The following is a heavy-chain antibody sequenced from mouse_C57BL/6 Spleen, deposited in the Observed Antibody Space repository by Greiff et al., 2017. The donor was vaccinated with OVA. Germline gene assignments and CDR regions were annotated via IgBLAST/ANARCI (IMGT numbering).Heavy chain of an antibody. J-gene: IGHJ3*01. CDR3: ARSWGNYGFAY. CDR2: IYPGDGDT. Sequence: QVHVKQSGAELVKPGASVKISCKASGYAFSSYWMNWVKQRPGKGLEWIGQIYPGDGDTNYNGKFKGKATLTADKSSSTAYMQLSSLTSEDSAVYFCARSWGNYGFAYWGQGTLVTVSA. V-gene: IGHV1-80*01. D-gene: IGHD2-1*01. CDR1: GYAFSSYW.